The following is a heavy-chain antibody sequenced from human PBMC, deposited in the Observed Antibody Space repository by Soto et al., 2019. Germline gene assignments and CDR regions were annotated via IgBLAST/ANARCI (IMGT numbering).Heavy chain of an antibody. CDR3: SKDGGHNFAY. J-gene: IGHJ4*02. Sequence: QVQLVESGGGVVQPGRSLRLSCAASGFTFSHYAMHWVRQAPGKGLEWVALMSYDGSNEYYADSVKGRFTISRDNSKNTLYLQMNSLRAEDTAGYCCSKDGGHNFAYWGQGALVTVSS. D-gene: IGHD3-10*01. CDR1: GFTFSHYA. V-gene: IGHV3-30*18. CDR2: MSYDGSNE.